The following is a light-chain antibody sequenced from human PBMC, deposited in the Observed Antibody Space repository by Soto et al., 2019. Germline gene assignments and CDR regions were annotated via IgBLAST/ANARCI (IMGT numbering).Light chain of an antibody. CDR2: GAS. J-gene: IGKJ1*01. CDR1: QSISSSY. Sequence: EVVLTQSPGTLSLSPAERATLSCRASQSISSSYLAWFQQKPGQAPRLLIYGASSRATGIPDRFSGGGSGTDFTLTISRLEPEDFAVYYCQQYGSSPRTFGQGTKVEIK. CDR3: QQYGSSPRT. V-gene: IGKV3-20*01.